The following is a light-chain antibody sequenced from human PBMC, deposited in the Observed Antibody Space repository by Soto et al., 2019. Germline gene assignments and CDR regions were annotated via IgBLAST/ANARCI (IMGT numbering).Light chain of an antibody. Sequence: DIQMTQSPSTLSASVGDRVTITCRARQSISIWLAWYQKKPGKAPKLLIYDASILESGVPSRFSGSGSGTEFTLTISSLQPDDFATYYCQQYNSYRTVGQGTKVDIK. CDR3: QQYNSYRT. J-gene: IGKJ1*01. CDR2: DAS. V-gene: IGKV1-5*01. CDR1: QSISIW.